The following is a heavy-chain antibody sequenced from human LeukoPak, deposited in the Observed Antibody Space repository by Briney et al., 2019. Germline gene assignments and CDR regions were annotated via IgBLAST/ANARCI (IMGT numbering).Heavy chain of an antibody. CDR3: ARSPSSSWSSWGWATGCWFDP. D-gene: IGHD6-13*01. CDR1: GYTFTSYD. J-gene: IGHJ5*02. V-gene: IGHV1-8*01. CDR2: MNPNSGNT. Sequence: GASVKVSCKASGYTFTSYDINWVRQATGQGLEWMGWMNPNSGNTGYAQKFQVRVTMTRNTSISTAYMELSSLRSEDTAVYYCARSPSSSWSSWGWATGCWFDPWGQGTLVTVSS.